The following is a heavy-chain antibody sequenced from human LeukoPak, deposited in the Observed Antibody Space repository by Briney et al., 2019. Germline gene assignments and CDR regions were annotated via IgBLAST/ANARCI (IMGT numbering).Heavy chain of an antibody. CDR3: AREVGFTGITDAFDI. Sequence: SQTLSLTCAISGDSVSSNSGAWTWIRQSPSRGLEWLGSTYYMSKWDDDYAVSVKSRITINPDTSKNQFSLQLNSVTPDDTAVYFCAREVGFTGITDAFDIWGQGTMVTVSS. CDR1: GDSVSSNSGA. CDR2: TYYMSKWDD. J-gene: IGHJ3*02. V-gene: IGHV6-1*01. D-gene: IGHD1-7*01.